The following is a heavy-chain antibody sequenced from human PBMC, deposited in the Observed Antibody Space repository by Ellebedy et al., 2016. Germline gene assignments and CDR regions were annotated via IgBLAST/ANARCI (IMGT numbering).Heavy chain of an antibody. CDR2: ISVSGGGT. J-gene: IGHJ5*02. CDR3: ARGVGSGWFDP. V-gene: IGHV3-23*01. Sequence: GGSLRLSCAASGFTFSIYAMSWVRQAPGKGLEWVSSISVSGGGTYYADSVKGRFTISRDNSKKTLDLQMNSLRAEDTAVYYCARGVGSGWFDPWGQGTLVTVSS. CDR1: GFTFSIYA. D-gene: IGHD2-15*01.